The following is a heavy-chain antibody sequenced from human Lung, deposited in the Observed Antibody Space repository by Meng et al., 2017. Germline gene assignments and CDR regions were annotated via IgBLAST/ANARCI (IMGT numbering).Heavy chain of an antibody. V-gene: IGHV4-34*01. J-gene: IGHJ4*02. CDR3: ARERHSTIIRGVIDF. CDR2: INHGGST. Sequence: QGPRQQGGAGLLRPSENRSLTCAVYGGSISGSYWSWIRQSPAKGLEWIGKINHGGSTNYNPSLESRVTISVDTPKNQFSLRLTSMTVADTAVYYCARERHSTIIRGVIDFWGQGALVTVSS. CDR1: GGSISGSY. D-gene: IGHD3-10*01.